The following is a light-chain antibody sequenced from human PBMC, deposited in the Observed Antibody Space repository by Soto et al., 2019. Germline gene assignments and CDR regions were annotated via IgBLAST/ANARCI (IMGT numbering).Light chain of an antibody. Sequence: QSVLTQPASVSGSPGQSTTISCTGTSSDVGSYNLVSWYQQHPGKAPKLMIYEVSKRPSGVSNRFSGSKSGNTASLTISGPQAEDEADYYCCSYAGSTTEVFGTGTKVTVL. CDR1: SSDVGSYNL. CDR2: EVS. CDR3: CSYAGSTTEV. J-gene: IGLJ1*01. V-gene: IGLV2-23*02.